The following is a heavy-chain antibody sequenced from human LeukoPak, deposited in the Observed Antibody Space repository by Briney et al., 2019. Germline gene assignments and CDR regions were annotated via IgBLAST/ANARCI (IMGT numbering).Heavy chain of an antibody. J-gene: IGHJ6*03. Sequence: GGSLRLSCTASGFTLSSFAMSWVRQAPGKGLELVSTLSSSGVRTYYADSVKGRFTISRDNSLNTVFLQMNSLRGEDTAIYYCAKNKGQLVPNYCMNVWGKGATVTVSS. CDR1: GFTLSSFA. CDR3: AKNKGQLVPNYCMNV. CDR2: LSSSGVRT. D-gene: IGHD6-13*01. V-gene: IGHV3-23*01.